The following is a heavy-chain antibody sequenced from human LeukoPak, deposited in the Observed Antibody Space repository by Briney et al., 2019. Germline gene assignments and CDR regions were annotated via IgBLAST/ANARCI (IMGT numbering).Heavy chain of an antibody. Sequence: EASVKVSCKASGGTFSRYAISWVRQAPGQGLEWMGGIIPIFGTANYAQKFQGRVTITTDESTSTAYMELSSLRSEDTAVYYCASRAISGPRTHPSYYYYYMDVWGKGTTVTVSS. CDR3: ASRAISGPRTHPSYYYYYMDV. D-gene: IGHD3-3*01. J-gene: IGHJ6*03. V-gene: IGHV1-69*05. CDR2: IIPIFGTA. CDR1: GGTFSRYA.